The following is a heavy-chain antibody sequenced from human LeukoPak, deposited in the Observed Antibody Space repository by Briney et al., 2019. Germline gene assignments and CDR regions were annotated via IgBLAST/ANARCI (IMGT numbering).Heavy chain of an antibody. J-gene: IGHJ3*02. D-gene: IGHD2-15*01. CDR2: IKTDGSST. Sequence: PGGSLRLSCAASGFTFSSYWMHWVRQAPGKGLVWVSRIKTDGSSTDYADSVKGRFTISRDNAKNTMYLQVNSLRAEDTAVYYCARGYCSGGSCYWYAFDIWGQGTMVTVSS. CDR1: GFTFSSYW. CDR3: ARGYCSGGSCYWYAFDI. V-gene: IGHV3-74*01.